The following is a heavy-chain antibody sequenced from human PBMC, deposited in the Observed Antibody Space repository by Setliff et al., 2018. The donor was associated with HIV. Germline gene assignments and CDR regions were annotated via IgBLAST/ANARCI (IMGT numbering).Heavy chain of an antibody. D-gene: IGHD6-19*01. CDR2: INSGGGTT. CDR3: ARAPPYSTGWGLDY. V-gene: IGHV1-46*01. J-gene: IGHJ4*02. CDR1: GYIFTNYY. Sequence: ASVKVSCKASGYIFTNYYVHWVRQAPGQGLEWMGIINSGGGTTSYPRKFRDKVTLTRDTSTSTVYMELTYLTSEDTAVYYCARAPPYSTGWGLDYWGQGTLVTVS.